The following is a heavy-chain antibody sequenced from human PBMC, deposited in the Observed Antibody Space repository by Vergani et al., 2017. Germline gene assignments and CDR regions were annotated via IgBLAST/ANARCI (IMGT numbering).Heavy chain of an antibody. CDR3: ARDRGEWELLPAFDY. Sequence: QVQLVQSGAEVKKPGSSVKVSCKASGGTFSSYAISWVRQAPGQGLEWMGRIIPIFGTANYAQKFQGRVTITADESTSTAYMGLSSLRSEDTAVYYCARDRGEWELLPAFDYWGQGTLVTVSS. V-gene: IGHV1-69*18. J-gene: IGHJ4*02. D-gene: IGHD1-26*01. CDR1: GGTFSSYA. CDR2: IIPIFGTA.